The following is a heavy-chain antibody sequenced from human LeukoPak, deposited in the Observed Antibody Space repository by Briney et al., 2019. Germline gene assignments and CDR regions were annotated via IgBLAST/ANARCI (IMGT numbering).Heavy chain of an antibody. J-gene: IGHJ4*02. Sequence: GASVKVSCKASGYTFTSYGISWVRQAPGQGLEWMGWISAYNGNTNYAQKLQGRVTMTTDTSTSTAYMGLRSLRSDDTAVYYCARTNPIVVVPAATVLGYWGQGTLVTVSS. CDR1: GYTFTSYG. CDR3: ARTNPIVVVPAATVLGY. D-gene: IGHD2-2*01. CDR2: ISAYNGNT. V-gene: IGHV1-18*01.